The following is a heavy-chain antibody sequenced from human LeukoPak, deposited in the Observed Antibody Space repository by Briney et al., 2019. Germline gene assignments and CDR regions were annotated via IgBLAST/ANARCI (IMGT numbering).Heavy chain of an antibody. CDR1: GGSISSGSYY. CDR3: AREGYYMDV. J-gene: IGHJ6*03. Sequence: SETLSLTCTVSGGSISSGSYYWSWIRQPAGKGLEWIGRIYSGGSTNYNPSLKSRVTISVDTSKNQFSLRLSSVTAADTAVYYCAREGYYMDVWGKGTTVTVSS. CDR2: IYSGGST. V-gene: IGHV4-61*02.